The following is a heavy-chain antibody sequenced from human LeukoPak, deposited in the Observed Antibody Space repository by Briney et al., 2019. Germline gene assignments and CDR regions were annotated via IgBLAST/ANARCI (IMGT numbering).Heavy chain of an antibody. J-gene: IGHJ6*03. CDR2: INHSGST. D-gene: IGHD6-13*01. CDR1: GGSFSGYY. V-gene: IGHV4-34*01. Sequence: SETLSLTCAVYGGSFSGYYWSWIRQPPGKGLEWIGEINHSGSTNYNPSLKSRVTISVDTSKNQFSLKLSSVTAADTAVYYCARGVRFRYSSSWYGDFYYYYYYMDVWGKGTTVTVSS. CDR3: ARGVRFRYSSSWYGDFYYYYYYMDV.